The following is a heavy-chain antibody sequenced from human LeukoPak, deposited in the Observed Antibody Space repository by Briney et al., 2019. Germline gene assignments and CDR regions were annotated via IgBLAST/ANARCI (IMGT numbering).Heavy chain of an antibody. CDR3: ARDLSGDYWGTPDY. CDR1: GITFSSYW. V-gene: IGHV3-7*01. D-gene: IGHD4-17*01. Sequence: QTGGSLRLSCAASGITFSSYWMSWVRQAPGKGLEWVANIKQDGSEKYYLDSVKGRFHISRDNAKNSLYLQMNGLRAEDTAVYYCARDLSGDYWGTPDYWGQGTLVTVSS. CDR2: IKQDGSEK. J-gene: IGHJ4*02.